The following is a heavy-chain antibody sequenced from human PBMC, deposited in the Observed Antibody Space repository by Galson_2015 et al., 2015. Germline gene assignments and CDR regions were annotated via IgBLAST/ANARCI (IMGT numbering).Heavy chain of an antibody. CDR2: IWYDGSNK. D-gene: IGHD2-2*01. Sequence: SLRLSCAASGFTFSSYGMHWVRQAPGKGLEWVAVIWYDGSNKYYADSVKGRFTISRDNSKNTLYLQMNSLRAEDTAVYYCARDDLVPENYGMDVWGQGTTVTVSS. CDR1: GFTFSSYG. CDR3: ARDDLVPENYGMDV. J-gene: IGHJ6*02. V-gene: IGHV3-33*01.